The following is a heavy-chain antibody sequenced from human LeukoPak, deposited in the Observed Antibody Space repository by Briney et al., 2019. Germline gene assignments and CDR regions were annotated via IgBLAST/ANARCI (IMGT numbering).Heavy chain of an antibody. CDR1: GFTVSSNY. J-gene: IGHJ4*02. V-gene: IGHV3-53*01. Sequence: GGSVRLSCAASGFTVSSNYMSWVRQAPGKGLEWVSVISSGGSTYYADSVKGQSTVPRDNSKNTEYLQMNSLRADYTAVYYCTRDPRYYDSSVVYYWRQGTLLTVSS. D-gene: IGHD3-22*01. CDR3: TRDPRYYDSSVVYY. CDR2: ISSGGST.